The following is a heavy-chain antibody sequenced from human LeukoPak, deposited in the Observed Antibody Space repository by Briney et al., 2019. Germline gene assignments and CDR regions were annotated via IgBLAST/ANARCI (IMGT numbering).Heavy chain of an antibody. CDR1: GFTFSSYS. CDR3: ARKPHPGRFCSSTSCPYYYVDV. D-gene: IGHD2-2*01. CDR2: ISSSSSTI. Sequence: PGGSLRLSCAASGFTFSSYSMNWVRQAPGKGLEWVSYISSSSSTIYYADPVKGRFTISRDNAKNSLYLQMNSLRAEDTAVYYCARKPHPGRFCSSTSCPYYYVDVWGKGTTVTVSS. J-gene: IGHJ6*03. V-gene: IGHV3-48*01.